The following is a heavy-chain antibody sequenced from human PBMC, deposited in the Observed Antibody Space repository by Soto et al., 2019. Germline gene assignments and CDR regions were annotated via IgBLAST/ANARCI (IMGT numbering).Heavy chain of an antibody. J-gene: IGHJ4*02. D-gene: IGHD2-21*02. CDR3: AKEEVVVTSVPAPYYFDY. V-gene: IGHV3-23*01. CDR1: GFSFRDYF. CDR2: ISPRAGST. Sequence: EVQLLESGGGLVQPGGSLRLSCAASGFSFRDYFMSWVRQAPGKGLEWVSAISPRAGSTYYADSVKGRFTISRDNSKNTRYLQVNSLRAEDTAVYYCAKEEVVVTSVPAPYYFDYWGQGVLVAVSS.